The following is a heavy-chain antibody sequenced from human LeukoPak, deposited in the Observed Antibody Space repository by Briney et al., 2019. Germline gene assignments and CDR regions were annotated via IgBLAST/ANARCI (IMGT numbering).Heavy chain of an antibody. V-gene: IGHV1-46*01. D-gene: IGHD2-21*02. CDR3: ARDPNIVVVTATYTFDY. Sequence: ASVKVSCKASGYTFTSYYMHWVRQAPGQGLEWMGIINPSGGSTSYAQKFQGRVTMNRDTSTSTVYMELSSLRSEDTAVYYCARDPNIVVVTATYTFDYWGQGTLVTVSS. CDR1: GYTFTSYY. J-gene: IGHJ4*02. CDR2: INPSGGST.